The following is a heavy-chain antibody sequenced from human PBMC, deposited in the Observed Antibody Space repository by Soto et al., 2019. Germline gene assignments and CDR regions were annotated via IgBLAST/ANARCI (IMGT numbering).Heavy chain of an antibody. CDR3: ARGYSYGYERSLAY. Sequence: SVKVSCKAAGGTFSSYAISWVRQAPGQGLEWMGGIIPIFGTANYAQKFQGRVTITADESTSTAYMELSSLRSEDTAVYYCARGYSYGYERSLAYWGQGTLVTVSS. CDR2: IIPIFGTA. V-gene: IGHV1-69*13. CDR1: GGTFSSYA. J-gene: IGHJ4*02. D-gene: IGHD5-18*01.